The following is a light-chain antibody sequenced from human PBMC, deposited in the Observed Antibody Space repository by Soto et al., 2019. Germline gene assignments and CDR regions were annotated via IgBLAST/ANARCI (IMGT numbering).Light chain of an antibody. CDR3: QQSNSWPPVT. CDR2: DAS. V-gene: IGKV3-15*01. CDR1: QHVGIN. J-gene: IGKJ5*01. Sequence: EIVMTQSPDTLSVSPGERVTLSCRASQHVGINLAWYQQKPGQAPRLLIYDASTRATGIPGRCSGSGSGTDFTLTISSLQSEDFAVYYCQQSNSWPPVTFGQGTGLEIK.